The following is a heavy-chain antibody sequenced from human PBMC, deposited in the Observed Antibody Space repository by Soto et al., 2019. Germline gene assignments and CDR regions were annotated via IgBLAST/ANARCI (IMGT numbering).Heavy chain of an antibody. D-gene: IGHD6-13*01. CDR2: ISGYNGDT. V-gene: IGHV1-18*01. CDR1: GYTFSNYG. Sequence: QVQLVQSGAEVTKPVASVTVSCETSGYTFSNYGITWVRQAPGQGLEWMGWISGYNGDTNYPEKLQGRVTMTTDTSTSTVYMELRNLRSDDTSMYYCARDHSSSWHDFDYWGQGTLVTVSS. CDR3: ARDHSSSWHDFDY. J-gene: IGHJ4*02.